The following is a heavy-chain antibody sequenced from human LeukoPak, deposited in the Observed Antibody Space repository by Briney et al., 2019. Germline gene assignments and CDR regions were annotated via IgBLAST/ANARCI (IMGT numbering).Heavy chain of an antibody. D-gene: IGHD5-18*01. CDR2: IYYSGST. Sequence: SETLSLTCTVSGGPISKYDWSWIRQPPGKGLEGIGYIYYSGSTNYNPSLQGRVTISVDTSKNQFSLKLSSVTAADTAVYYCERGYRYGSFDYWGPGTLVTVSS. CDR1: GGPISKYD. J-gene: IGHJ4*02. CDR3: ERGYRYGSFDY. V-gene: IGHV4-59*01.